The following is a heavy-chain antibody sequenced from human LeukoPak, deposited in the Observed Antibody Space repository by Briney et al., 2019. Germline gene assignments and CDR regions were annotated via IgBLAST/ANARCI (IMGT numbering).Heavy chain of an antibody. CDR2: IQYSGST. D-gene: IGHD3-10*01. CDR1: GGSISNSNYY. CDR3: ARLPTGSGDQIDY. J-gene: IGHJ4*02. V-gene: IGHV4-39*07. Sequence: SETLSLTCTVSGGSISNSNYYWGWIRQPPGKGLEWLGSIQYSGSTHYNPSLKSRVTISVDTSKNQFSLKLSSVTAADTAVYYCARLPTGSGDQIDYWGQGTLVTVSS.